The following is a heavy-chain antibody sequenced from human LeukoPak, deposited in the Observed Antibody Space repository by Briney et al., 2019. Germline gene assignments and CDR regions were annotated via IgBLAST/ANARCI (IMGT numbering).Heavy chain of an antibody. J-gene: IGHJ6*02. CDR2: ITISSNFI. CDR3: ARDGHGDGFLTGYSYFGMDV. V-gene: IGHV3-21*01. CDR1: GFSLSSYS. Sequence: PGGSLRLSCAASGFSLSSYSMNWDRQAPGKGLEWVSSITISSNFIYYADSVKGRFTISRDNAKSSLFLQMNSLRAEDTAVYFCARDGHGDGFLTGYSYFGMDVWGQGTTVTVSS. D-gene: IGHD3-9*01.